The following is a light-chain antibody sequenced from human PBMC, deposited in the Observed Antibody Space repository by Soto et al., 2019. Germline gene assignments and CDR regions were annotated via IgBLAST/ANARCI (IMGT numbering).Light chain of an antibody. V-gene: IGLV2-14*01. CDR3: SSYSSSSNLVV. CDR1: SSDVGTYDY. J-gene: IGLJ2*01. Sequence: QSALTQPASVSGSPGQSITISCTGTSSDVGTYDYVSWYQQHPGKAPRVMIYYVSNRPSGVSNRFSGSKSGNTASLTISGLQAEDEADYYCSSYSSSSNLVVFGGGTKLTVL. CDR2: YVS.